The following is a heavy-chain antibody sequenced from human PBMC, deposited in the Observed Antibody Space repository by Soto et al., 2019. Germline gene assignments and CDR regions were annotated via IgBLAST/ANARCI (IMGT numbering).Heavy chain of an antibody. J-gene: IGHJ4*02. V-gene: IGHV1-69*12. Sequence: QVQLVQSGAEVKKPESSVKVSCKAPGGTFSTYAISWVRQAPGQGLEWMGGIIPMFGTANYAQRFQDRVTITADESTNTASMELSSLRPEDTAVYFWAGGIQLWLRRLNNGYSGWGQGTLVTVSS. CDR2: IIPMFGTA. CDR1: GGTFSTYA. CDR3: AGGIQLWLRRLNNGYSG. D-gene: IGHD5-12*01.